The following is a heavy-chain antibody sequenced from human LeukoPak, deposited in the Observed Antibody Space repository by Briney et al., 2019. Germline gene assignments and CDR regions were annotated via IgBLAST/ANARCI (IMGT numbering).Heavy chain of an antibody. J-gene: IGHJ5*02. V-gene: IGHV1-18*01. CDR3: ARVQLWLRMAVSWFDP. Sequence: ASVKVSCKASGYTFTSYGISWVRQAPGQGLEWMGWISAYNGNTNYAQKLQGRVTMTTDTSTSTAYMELRSPRSDDTAVYYCARVQLWLRMAVSWFDPWGQGTLVTVSS. CDR2: ISAYNGNT. D-gene: IGHD5-18*01. CDR1: GYTFTSYG.